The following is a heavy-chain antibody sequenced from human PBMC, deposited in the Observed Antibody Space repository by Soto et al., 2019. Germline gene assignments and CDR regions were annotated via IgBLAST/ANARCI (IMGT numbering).Heavy chain of an antibody. CDR3: ARWAPGDPSFDY. CDR2: IIPILGIA. CDR1: GGTFSSYT. J-gene: IGHJ4*02. Sequence: QVQLVQSGAEVKKPGSSVKVSCKASGGTFSSYTISWVRQAPGQGLEWMGRIIPILGIANYAQKFQGRVTITADKSTSTAYMELSSLRSEDTAVYYCARWAPGDPSFDYWGQGTLVTVSS. D-gene: IGHD7-27*01. V-gene: IGHV1-69*02.